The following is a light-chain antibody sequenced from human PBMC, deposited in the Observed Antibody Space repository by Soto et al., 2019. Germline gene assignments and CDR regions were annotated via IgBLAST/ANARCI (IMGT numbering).Light chain of an antibody. CDR3: QQYHSYPYT. CDR2: KAS. J-gene: IGKJ2*01. V-gene: IGKV1-5*03. Sequence: DIQMTQSPSTLSASVGDRVTITCRASQSISSWLAWYKQKPGKAPKLLIYKASSLESGVPSRFSGSGSGTEFTLTISSLQPDDFATYYCQQYHSYPYTFGKGTTLEIK. CDR1: QSISSW.